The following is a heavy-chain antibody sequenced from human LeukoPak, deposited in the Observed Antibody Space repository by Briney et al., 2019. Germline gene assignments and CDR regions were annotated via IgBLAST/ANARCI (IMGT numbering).Heavy chain of an antibody. CDR3: ARVLKATADNWYFDL. Sequence: SETLSLTCTVSGGSISGYYWSWIRQPPGKGLEWIGYMYYSGSTYYNPSLKSRVTISVDTSKNQFSLRLRSVTAADTAVYYCARVLKATADNWYFDLWGRGTLVTVSS. D-gene: IGHD6-13*01. J-gene: IGHJ2*01. CDR1: GGSISGYY. CDR2: MYYSGST. V-gene: IGHV4-59*01.